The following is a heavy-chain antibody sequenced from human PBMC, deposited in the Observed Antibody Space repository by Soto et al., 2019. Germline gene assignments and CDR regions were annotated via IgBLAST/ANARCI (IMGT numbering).Heavy chain of an antibody. CDR3: AIDSSSSPTYGMDV. J-gene: IGHJ6*02. D-gene: IGHD6-6*01. CDR1: GFTFSSYS. Sequence: EVQLVESGGGLVKPGGSRRLSCAASGFTFSSYSMNWVRQAPGKGLEWVSSISSSSSYIYYADSVKGRFTISRDNAKNSLYLQMNSLRAEDTAVYYCAIDSSSSPTYGMDVWGQGTTVTVSS. V-gene: IGHV3-21*01. CDR2: ISSSSSYI.